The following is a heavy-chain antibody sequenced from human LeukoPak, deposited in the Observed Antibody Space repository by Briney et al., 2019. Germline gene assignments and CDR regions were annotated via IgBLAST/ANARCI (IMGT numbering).Heavy chain of an antibody. J-gene: IGHJ4*02. V-gene: IGHV3-48*04. CDR1: GFTFSDYS. CDR2: MSISGSTI. CDR3: AKDSYYCSGGSCSYGFDY. D-gene: IGHD2-15*01. Sequence: GGSLRLSCVASGFTFSDYSMNWVRQAPGRGLEYIAYMSISGSTIKYAESVKGRFTITRDNAQDSLFLHMNSLRAEDTAVYYCAKDSYYCSGGSCSYGFDYWGQGTLVTVSS.